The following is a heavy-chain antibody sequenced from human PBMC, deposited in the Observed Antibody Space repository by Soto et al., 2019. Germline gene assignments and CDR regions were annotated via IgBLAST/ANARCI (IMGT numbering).Heavy chain of an antibody. CDR2: IKSKTDGGTT. D-gene: IGHD3-10*01. CDR3: TTPPSGYYYCSGSYNYYYYMDV. Sequence: PGGSLRLSCAASGFTFSNAWMSWVRQAPGKGLEWVGRIKSKTDGGTTDHAAPVKGRFTISRDDSKNTLYLQMNSLKTEDTAVYYCTTPPSGYYYCSGSYNYYYYMDVWGKGTTVTVSS. CDR1: GFTFSNAW. J-gene: IGHJ6*03. V-gene: IGHV3-15*01.